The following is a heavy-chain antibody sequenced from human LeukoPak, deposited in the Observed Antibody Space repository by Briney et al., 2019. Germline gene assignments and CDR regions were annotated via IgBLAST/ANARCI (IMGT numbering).Heavy chain of an antibody. D-gene: IGHD3-22*01. V-gene: IGHV3-23*01. CDR1: GFTFSSYA. CDR3: AKDLAYYYDSSGFDY. J-gene: IGHJ4*02. Sequence: GGSLRLSCAASGFTFSSYAMSWVRQAPGKGLEWVSALSGSGGSTYYADSVKGRFTISRVNSKNTLYLQMNSLRAEDTAVYYCAKDLAYYYDSSGFDYWGQGTLVTVSS. CDR2: LSGSGGST.